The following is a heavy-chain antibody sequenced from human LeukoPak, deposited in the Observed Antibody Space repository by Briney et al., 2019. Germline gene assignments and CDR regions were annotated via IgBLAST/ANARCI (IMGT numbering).Heavy chain of an antibody. D-gene: IGHD2-15*01. CDR3: AREDVGLRAFDI. Sequence: ASVKVSCKVSGYTLTELSMHWVRQAPGKGLEWMGGFDPEDGETIYAQKFQGRVTMTEDTSTDTAYMELSRLRSDDTAVYYCAREDVGLRAFDIWGQGTMVTVSS. J-gene: IGHJ3*02. CDR2: FDPEDGET. V-gene: IGHV1-24*01. CDR1: GYTLTELS.